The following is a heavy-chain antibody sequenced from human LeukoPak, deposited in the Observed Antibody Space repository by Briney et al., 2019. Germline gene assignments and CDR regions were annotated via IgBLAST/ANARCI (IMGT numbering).Heavy chain of an antibody. Sequence: GGSLRLSCAASGFSFSNYAMSWVRQAPGKGLEWVSAISNSGGFTYYADSAKGRFTISRDNAKNTVYLQMNSLRAEDTAVYYCATSRTFDYWGQGSLVTVSS. CDR1: GFSFSNYA. CDR2: ISNSGGFT. D-gene: IGHD1-1*01. V-gene: IGHV3-23*01. J-gene: IGHJ4*02. CDR3: ATSRTFDY.